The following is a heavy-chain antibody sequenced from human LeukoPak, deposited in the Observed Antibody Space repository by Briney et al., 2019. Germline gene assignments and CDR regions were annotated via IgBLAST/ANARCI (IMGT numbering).Heavy chain of an antibody. J-gene: IGHJ6*02. CDR1: GFTFATSS. V-gene: IGHV3-21*01. D-gene: IGHD1-26*01. Sequence: GGSLRLSCAASGFTFATSSMNWVRQAPGKGLEWVSTISSDNNYIYYADSVKGRFTISRDNAKNSLFLHMNSLRAEDTAVYYCARCGTPNNYYFYGMDVWGQGTTVTVSS. CDR2: ISSDNNYI. CDR3: ARCGTPNNYYFYGMDV.